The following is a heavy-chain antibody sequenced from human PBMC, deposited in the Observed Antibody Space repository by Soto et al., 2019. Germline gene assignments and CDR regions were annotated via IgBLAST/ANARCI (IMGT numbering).Heavy chain of an antibody. CDR2: INPSGGST. Sequence: ASVKVSCKGSGYTFTGDYMDWVRQAPGQGLEWMGIINPSGGSTSYAQKFQARVSITRDTSASTVNMEVSSLRSEDTAVYYCARGTYDSSGYYFFDYWGQGTLVTVSS. CDR1: GYTFTGDY. V-gene: IGHV1-46*01. D-gene: IGHD3-22*01. CDR3: ARGTYDSSGYYFFDY. J-gene: IGHJ4*02.